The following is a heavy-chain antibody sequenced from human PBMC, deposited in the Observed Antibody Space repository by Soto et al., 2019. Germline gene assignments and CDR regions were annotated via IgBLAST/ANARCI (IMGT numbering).Heavy chain of an antibody. CDR2: IYWNDHK. Sequence: QITLKESGPTLVKPTQTLTLTCTFSGFSLSTSGVGVGWIRQPPGKALEWLAIIYWNDHKRYSPSLKNRITITKDTSKNQVVLTMTNMDPVDTATYFCAHSEFFATAMGFWGQGTLVTVSS. CDR1: GFSLSTSGVG. J-gene: IGHJ4*02. V-gene: IGHV2-5*01. CDR3: AHSEFFATAMGF. D-gene: IGHD2-15*01.